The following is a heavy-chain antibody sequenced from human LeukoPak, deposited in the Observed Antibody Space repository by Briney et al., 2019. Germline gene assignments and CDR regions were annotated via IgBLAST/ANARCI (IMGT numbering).Heavy chain of an antibody. D-gene: IGHD6-13*01. CDR3: ARIWTVAAAGTDY. Sequence: GGSLRLSCAASGFTFSSYSMNWVRQAPGKGLEWVSSISSSSSYIYYADSVKGRFTISRDNAKNSPYLQMNSLRAEDTAVYYCARIWTVAAAGTDYWGQGTLVTVSS. V-gene: IGHV3-21*01. CDR1: GFTFSSYS. J-gene: IGHJ4*02. CDR2: ISSSSSYI.